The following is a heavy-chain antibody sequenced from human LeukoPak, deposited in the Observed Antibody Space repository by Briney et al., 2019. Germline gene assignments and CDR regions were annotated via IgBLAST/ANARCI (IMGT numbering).Heavy chain of an antibody. V-gene: IGHV3-33*01. J-gene: IGHJ4*02. CDR2: IWYDESNK. D-gene: IGHD2-15*01. CDR1: GFTFSSYG. CDR3: AREERRGGSCYFDY. Sequence: GGSLRLSCAASGFTFSSYGMPWVRQAPGKGLEWVAVIWYDESNKYYADSVKGRFTISRDNSKNTLYLQMNSLRAEDTAVYYCAREERRGGSCYFDYWGQGTLVTVSS.